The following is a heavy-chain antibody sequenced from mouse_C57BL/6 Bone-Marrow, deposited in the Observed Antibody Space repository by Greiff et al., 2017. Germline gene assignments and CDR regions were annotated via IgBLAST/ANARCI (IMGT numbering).Heavy chain of an antibody. CDR2: IYPRSGNT. J-gene: IGHJ4*01. CDR3: AREAYGKLRFSDYAMDY. CDR1: GYTFTSYG. Sequence: QVQLQQSGAELARPGASVKLSCKASGYTFTSYGISWVKQRTGQGLEWIGEIYPRSGNTYYNEKFKGKATLTADKSSSTAYMELRSLTSEDSAVYCCAREAYGKLRFSDYAMDYWGQGTSVTVSS. D-gene: IGHD2-1*01. V-gene: IGHV1-81*01.